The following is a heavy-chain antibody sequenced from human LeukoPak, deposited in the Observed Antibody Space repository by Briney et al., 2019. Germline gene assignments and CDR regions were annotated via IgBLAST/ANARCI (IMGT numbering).Heavy chain of an antibody. Sequence: ASVKVSCKASGYTFTSYYMHWVRQAPGQGLEWMGIINPSGGSTSYAQKFQGRVTMTRDMSTSTVYMEPSSLRSEDTAVYYCARESSGYYYDYWGQGTLVTVSS. CDR3: ARESSGYYYDY. CDR1: GYTFTSYY. V-gene: IGHV1-46*01. J-gene: IGHJ4*02. D-gene: IGHD3-22*01. CDR2: INPSGGST.